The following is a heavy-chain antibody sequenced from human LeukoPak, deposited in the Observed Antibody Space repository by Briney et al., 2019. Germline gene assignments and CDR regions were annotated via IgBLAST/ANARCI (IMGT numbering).Heavy chain of an antibody. CDR3: AKDRPTVVTRRHCFDY. CDR2: INPTGTTT. V-gene: IGHV1-46*01. Sequence: GASVKVSCKASGYTFINNWMHWVRQAPGQGLEWVGLINPTGTTTLYAQKFQGRVTLTRDMSTSTDYMELRSLKSEDTAVYYCAKDRPTVVTRRHCFDYWGQGILVAVSS. CDR1: GYTFINNW. D-gene: IGHD4-23*01. J-gene: IGHJ4*02.